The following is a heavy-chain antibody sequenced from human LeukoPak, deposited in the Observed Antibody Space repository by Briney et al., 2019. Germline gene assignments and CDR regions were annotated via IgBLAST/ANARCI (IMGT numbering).Heavy chain of an antibody. CDR1: GFTFSSYW. D-gene: IGHD3-22*01. J-gene: IGHJ4*02. CDR2: IKQDGSEK. Sequence: GGSLRLSCAASGFTFSSYWMSWVRQAPGKGLEWVANIKQDGSEKYYVDSVKGRFTISRDNAKNSLYLQMNSLRAEDTAVYYCARDGKYYYDSSGYYVYWGQGNLVTVSS. V-gene: IGHV3-7*01. CDR3: ARDGKYYYDSSGYYVY.